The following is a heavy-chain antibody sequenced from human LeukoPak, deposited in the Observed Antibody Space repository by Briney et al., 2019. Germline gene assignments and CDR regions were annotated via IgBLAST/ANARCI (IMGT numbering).Heavy chain of an antibody. J-gene: IGHJ6*02. CDR1: GFTFSSYA. CDR2: ISYDGSNK. D-gene: IGHD2-15*01. CDR3: ARDYCSGGSCYSSWYYYYYYYGMDV. Sequence: GGSLRLSCAASGFTFSSYAMHWVRQAPGKGLEWVAVISYDGSNKYYADSVKGRFTISRDNSKNTLYLQMNSLRAEDTAVYYCARDYCSGGSCYSSWYYYYYYYGMDVWGQGTTVTVSS. V-gene: IGHV3-30*04.